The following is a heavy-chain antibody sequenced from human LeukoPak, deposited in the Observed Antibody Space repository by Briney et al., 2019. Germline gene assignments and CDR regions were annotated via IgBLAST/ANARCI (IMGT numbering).Heavy chain of an antibody. D-gene: IGHD6-6*01. CDR3: ARAPLSSSPFDY. Sequence: GASVKVSCKASGYIFTDYYMHWVRQAPGQGLEWMGIINPSGGSTSYAQKFQGRVTMTRDMSTSTVYMELSSLRSEDTAVYYCARAPLSSSPFDYWGQGTLVTVSS. V-gene: IGHV1-46*01. CDR1: GYIFTDYY. J-gene: IGHJ4*02. CDR2: INPSGGST.